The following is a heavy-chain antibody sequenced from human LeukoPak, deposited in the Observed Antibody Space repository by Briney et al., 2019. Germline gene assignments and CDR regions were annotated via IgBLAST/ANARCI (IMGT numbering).Heavy chain of an antibody. CDR2: ISSSSSTI. CDR1: GFTFSSYS. J-gene: IGHJ6*02. D-gene: IGHD3-9*01. V-gene: IGHV3-48*04. CDR3: ASPNYDILTGYPDYYYGMDV. Sequence: GGSLRLPCAASGFTFSSYSMNWVRQAPGKGLEWVSYISSSSSTIYYADSVKGRFTISRDNAKNSLYLQMNSLRAEDTAVYYCASPNYDILTGYPDYYYGMDVWGQGTTVTVSS.